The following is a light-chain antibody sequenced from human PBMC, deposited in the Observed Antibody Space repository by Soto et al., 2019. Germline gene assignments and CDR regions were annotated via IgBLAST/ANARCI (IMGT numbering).Light chain of an antibody. CDR1: SSDVGGYNY. V-gene: IGLV2-11*01. CDR3: CAYAGSYTLV. J-gene: IGLJ2*01. CDR2: DVS. Sequence: QSALTQPRSVSGSPGQSVTISCTGTSSDVGGYNYVSWYQQHPGKAPKLMICDVSNRPSGVPDRFSGSRSGNTASLTISGLQAEDEDDYYCCAYAGSYTLVFGGGTKVTVL.